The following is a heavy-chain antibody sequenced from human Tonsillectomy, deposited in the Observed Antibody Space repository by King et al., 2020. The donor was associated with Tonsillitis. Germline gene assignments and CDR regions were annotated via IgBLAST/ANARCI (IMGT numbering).Heavy chain of an antibody. CDR1: GFSLSTDGVG. V-gene: IGHV2-5*02. CDR3: ARGSGNYYDYYFDY. Sequence: ITLKESGPTLVKPTQTLALTCTFSGFSLSTDGVGVGWIRQPPGKALEWLALIYWDDNKHYSPSLKSRLTITKDTSNNQVVLTMTNMDPVDTATYYCARGSGNYYDYYFDYWGQGTLVTVSS. CDR2: IYWDDNK. D-gene: IGHD3-10*01. J-gene: IGHJ4*02.